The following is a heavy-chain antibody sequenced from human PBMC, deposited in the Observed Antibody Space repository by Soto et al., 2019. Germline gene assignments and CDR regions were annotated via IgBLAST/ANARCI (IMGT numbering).Heavy chain of an antibody. D-gene: IGHD4-17*01. J-gene: IGHJ2*01. CDR1: GGSFSGYS. Sequence: SETLSLTCAVYGGSFSGYSWSWIRQPPGKGLEWIGEIDHRGSTNFNPSLKSRVTISVDTSKNQFSLRLSSLTAADMVVYYCVAHLKTTVTAYWYFDVWGRGTLVTVSS. CDR2: IDHRGST. V-gene: IGHV4-34*01. CDR3: VAHLKTTVTAYWYFDV.